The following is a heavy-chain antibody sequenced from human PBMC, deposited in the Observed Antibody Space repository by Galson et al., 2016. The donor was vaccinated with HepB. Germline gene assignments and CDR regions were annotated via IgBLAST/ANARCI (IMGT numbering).Heavy chain of an antibody. CDR1: GGSISSRDYY. CDR2: IYYSGTT. V-gene: IGHV4-39*01. CDR3: ARVLTGDYYDFFFDS. Sequence: EPLSLTCGVSGGSISSRDYYWGWIRQPPGKGLEWIAHIYYSGTTYYNPSLKSRVSISIDTSANQFSLKLTSVTAADTAVYYCARVLTGDYYDFFFDSWGQGTLVTVSS. J-gene: IGHJ4*02. D-gene: IGHD3-3*01.